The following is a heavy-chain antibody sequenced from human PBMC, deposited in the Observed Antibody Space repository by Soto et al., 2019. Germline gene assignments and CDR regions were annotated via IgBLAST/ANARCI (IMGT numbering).Heavy chain of an antibody. J-gene: IGHJ4*02. CDR3: AKDLDYGDGPITYYFDY. CDR2: ISYDGSNK. V-gene: IGHV3-30*18. CDR1: GFTFSSYG. D-gene: IGHD4-17*01. Sequence: QVQLVESGGGVVQPGRSLRLSCAASGFTFSSYGMHWVRQAPGKGLEWVAVISYDGSNKYYADSVKGRFTISRDNSKNTLYLQMNSLRAEDTAVYYCAKDLDYGDGPITYYFDYWGQGTLVTVSS.